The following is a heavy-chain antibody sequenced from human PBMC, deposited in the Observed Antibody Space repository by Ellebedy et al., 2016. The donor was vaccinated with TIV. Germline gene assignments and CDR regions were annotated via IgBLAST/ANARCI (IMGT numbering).Heavy chain of an antibody. J-gene: IGHJ6*02. CDR2: INPYSGDT. CDR1: GYTFIGYY. V-gene: IGHV1-2*02. CDR3: ARTPPPATLTVPYYSYFGMDV. Sequence: AASVKVSCKASGYTFIGYYIHWVRQAPGQGLEWMGWINPYSGDTNYAQKFQGRVTMTRDTSISAAYLALSSLRSDDTAVYYCARTPPPATLTVPYYSYFGMDVWGQGTTVTVSS. D-gene: IGHD6-6*01.